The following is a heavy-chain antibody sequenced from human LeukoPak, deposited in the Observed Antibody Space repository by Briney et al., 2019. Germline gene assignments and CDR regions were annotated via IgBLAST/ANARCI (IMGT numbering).Heavy chain of an antibody. V-gene: IGHV1-3*02. CDR3: ATRLRDGYNGGVYFDY. CDR1: GYTFTSYA. Sequence: GASVKVSCKASGYTFTSYAMHWVRQAPGQRLEWMGWSNAGNGNTKYSQEFQGRVTITRDTSASTAYMELSSLRSEDTAVYYCATRLRDGYNGGVYFDYWGQGTLVTVSS. J-gene: IGHJ4*02. D-gene: IGHD5-24*01. CDR2: SNAGNGNT.